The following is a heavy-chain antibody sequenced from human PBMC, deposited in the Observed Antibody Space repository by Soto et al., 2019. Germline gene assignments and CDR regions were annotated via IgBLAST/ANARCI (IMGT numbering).Heavy chain of an antibody. CDR1: GFTFSSYA. J-gene: IGHJ4*02. V-gene: IGHV3-23*01. CDR2: ISGSGGST. Sequence: EVQLLESGGGLVQPGGSLRLSCAASGFTFSSYAMSWVRQAPGKGLVWVSAISGSGGSTYDADSVKGRSTFSTDKFKSTLYLQINSLRAEDPAVYYCAKDYPFDYWGQGTLVTVSS. CDR3: AKDYPFDY.